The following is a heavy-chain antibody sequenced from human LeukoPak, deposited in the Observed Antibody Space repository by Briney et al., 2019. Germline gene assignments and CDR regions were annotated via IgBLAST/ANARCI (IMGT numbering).Heavy chain of an antibody. CDR2: ISSSGSTI. V-gene: IGHV3-48*03. CDR1: GFTFSSYE. D-gene: IGHD3-10*01. CDR3: ARDSRYYGSGSYLLSDY. J-gene: IGHJ4*02. Sequence: GGSLRLSCAASGFTFSSYEMNWVRQAPGKGLEWVPYISSSGSTIYYADSVKGRFTISRDNAKNSLYLQMNSLRAEDTAVYYCARDSRYYGSGSYLLSDYWGQGTLVTVSS.